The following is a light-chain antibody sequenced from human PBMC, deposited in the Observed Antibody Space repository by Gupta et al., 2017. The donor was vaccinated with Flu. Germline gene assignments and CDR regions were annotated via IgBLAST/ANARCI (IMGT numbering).Light chain of an antibody. V-gene: IGLV2-23*01. CDR3: CSYASGTSWV. CDR1: SSDVGGYNF. J-gene: IGLJ3*02. Sequence: QSALTQPASVSGSPGQSITISCTGTSSDVGGYNFVSWYQQHPGKAPKLMIYEATKRPSGLSNSFSGSKSGNTASLTISGPQAEDEADYYCCSYASGTSWVFGGGTRLTVL. CDR2: EAT.